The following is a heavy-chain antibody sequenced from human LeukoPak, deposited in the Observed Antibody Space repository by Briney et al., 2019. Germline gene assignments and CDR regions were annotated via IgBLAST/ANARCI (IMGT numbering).Heavy chain of an antibody. D-gene: IGHD3-10*01. CDR3: ARYGSGSYSVWFDP. V-gene: IGHV1-2*02. CDR1: XXTFTSYY. Sequence: CKXSXXTFTSYYMHWVRQAPGQGLEWMGWINPNSGGTNYAQKFQGRVTMTRDTSISTAYMELSRLRSEDTAVYYCARYGSGSYSVWFDPWGQGTLVTVSS. CDR2: INPNSGGT. J-gene: IGHJ5*02.